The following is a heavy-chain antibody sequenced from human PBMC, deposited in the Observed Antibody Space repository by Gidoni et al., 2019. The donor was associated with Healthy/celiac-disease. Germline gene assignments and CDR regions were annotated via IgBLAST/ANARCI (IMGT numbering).Heavy chain of an antibody. V-gene: IGHV3-7*03. CDR2: IKQDGSEK. Sequence: EVQLVESGGGLVQPGGSLRLSCAASGFTFSSYWMSWVRQAPGKGLEWVANIKQDGSEKYYVDSGKGRFTISRDNAKNSLYLQRNSLRAEDTAVYYCARALYYDFWSGYRKNTYGMDVWGQGTTVTVSS. CDR3: ARALYYDFWSGYRKNTYGMDV. D-gene: IGHD3-3*01. J-gene: IGHJ6*02. CDR1: GFTFSSYW.